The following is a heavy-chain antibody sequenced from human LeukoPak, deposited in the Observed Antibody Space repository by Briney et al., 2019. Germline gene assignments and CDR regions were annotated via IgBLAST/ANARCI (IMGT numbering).Heavy chain of an antibody. CDR1: GGSISSYY. CDR3: ARAPPGYYFDY. CDR2: IYYSGST. D-gene: IGHD1-14*01. J-gene: IGHJ4*02. V-gene: IGHV4-59*01. Sequence: SETLSLTCTVSGGSISSYYWSWIRQPPGKGLEWIGYIYYSGSTNYNPSLKSRVTISVDTSKNQFSLKLSSVTASDTAVYYCARAPPGYYFDYWGQGTLVTVSS.